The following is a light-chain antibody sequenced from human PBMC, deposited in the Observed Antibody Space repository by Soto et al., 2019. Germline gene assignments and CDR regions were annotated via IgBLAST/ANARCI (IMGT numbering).Light chain of an antibody. J-gene: IGKJ3*01. V-gene: IGKV3-11*01. CDR2: DAS. CDR1: QNVGGY. Sequence: EIVLTQSPATLSLSPGERATLSCRASQNVGGYLAWYQQKPGQAPRLLIYDASNRATGIPARFSGSGSGTDFSLTISSLEPEDLAVYYCQQYGSSPRFTFGPGTKVDIK. CDR3: QQYGSSPRFT.